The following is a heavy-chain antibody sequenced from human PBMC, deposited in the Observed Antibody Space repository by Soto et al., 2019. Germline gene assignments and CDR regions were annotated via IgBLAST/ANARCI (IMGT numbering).Heavy chain of an antibody. CDR3: AKRPWDISVGAPFYY. CDR1: GFTFSSCA. J-gene: IGHJ4*02. V-gene: IGHV3-23*01. D-gene: IGHD1-26*01. Sequence: EVKLLESGGGLVQPGGSLRLSCAASGFTFSSCAMSWVRQAPGKGLEGVSAISGSGDRTVYSDSVKGRFTISRDNSKNAMYLQMNSMRAEDTAVYYCAKRPWDISVGAPFYYWGQGTLVTVAS. CDR2: ISGSGDRT.